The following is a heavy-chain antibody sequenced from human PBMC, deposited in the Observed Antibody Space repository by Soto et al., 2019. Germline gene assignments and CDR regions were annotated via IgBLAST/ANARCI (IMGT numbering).Heavy chain of an antibody. Sequence: ASVKVSCKVSGYTLTELSMHWVRQAPGKGLEWMGGFDPEDGETIYAQKFQGRVTMTEDTSTDTAYMELSSLRSEDTAVYYCATAEWGAEAAAAYFDYWGQGTLVTVSA. CDR1: GYTLTELS. CDR2: FDPEDGET. J-gene: IGHJ4*02. V-gene: IGHV1-24*01. CDR3: ATAEWGAEAAAAYFDY. D-gene: IGHD6-13*01.